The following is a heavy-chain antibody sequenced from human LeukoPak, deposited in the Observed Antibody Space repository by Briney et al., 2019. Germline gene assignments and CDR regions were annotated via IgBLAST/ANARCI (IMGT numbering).Heavy chain of an antibody. CDR3: ASAPGYSSGWFLY. J-gene: IGHJ4*02. CDR1: GFTVSTNY. CDR2: IYSCGST. D-gene: IGHD6-19*01. Sequence: GGALRLSCAASGFTVSTNYMSWVRQAPGKGLEWVSFIYSCGSTYHADSVKGRFTISRDISKNTLYLQMNSLRAEDTAVYYCASAPGYSSGWFLYWGQGTLVTVSS. V-gene: IGHV3-53*01.